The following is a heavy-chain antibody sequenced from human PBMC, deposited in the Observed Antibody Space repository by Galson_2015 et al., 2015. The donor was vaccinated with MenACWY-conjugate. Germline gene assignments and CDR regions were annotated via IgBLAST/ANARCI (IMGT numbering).Heavy chain of an antibody. Sequence: SLRLSCAASGFTFNNYWMHWVRQPPGKGLEWISYIKADGSFSNYADSVKGRFTISTDNAKNMVYLQMNRLRGDDTAVYYCTRGNDGYGRFDPWGQGTLVTVSS. J-gene: IGHJ5*02. CDR3: TRGNDGYGRFDP. CDR2: IKADGSFS. D-gene: IGHD5-24*01. CDR1: GFTFNNYW. V-gene: IGHV3-74*01.